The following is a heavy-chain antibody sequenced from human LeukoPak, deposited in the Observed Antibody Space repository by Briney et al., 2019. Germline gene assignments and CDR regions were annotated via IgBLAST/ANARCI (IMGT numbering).Heavy chain of an antibody. CDR2: INHSGST. CDR3: ARTLAAAGTRIPYYFDY. Sequence: SETLSLTCAVYGGSFSGYYWSWIRQPPGKGLEWIGEINHSGSTNFNPSPKSRVTISVDTSKNQVSLKLRSVTAADTAVYFCARTLAAAGTRIPYYFDYWGQGTLVTVSS. V-gene: IGHV4-34*01. J-gene: IGHJ4*02. D-gene: IGHD6-13*01. CDR1: GGSFSGYY.